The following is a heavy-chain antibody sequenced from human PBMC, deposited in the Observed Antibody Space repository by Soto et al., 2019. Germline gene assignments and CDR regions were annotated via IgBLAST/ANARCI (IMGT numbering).Heavy chain of an antibody. D-gene: IGHD5-12*01. J-gene: IGHJ4*02. CDR3: AREGGGYGRAFDY. CDR2: IIPIFGTA. CDR1: GGTFSSYA. V-gene: IGHV1-69*13. Sequence: ASVKVSCKASGGTFSSYAISWVRQAPGQGLEWMGGIIPIFGTANYAQKFQGRVTITADESTSTAYMELSSLRSEDTAVYYCAREGGGYGRAFDYWGQGTLVTVSS.